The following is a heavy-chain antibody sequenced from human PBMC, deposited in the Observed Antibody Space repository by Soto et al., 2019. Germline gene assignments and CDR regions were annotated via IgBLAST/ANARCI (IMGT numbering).Heavy chain of an antibody. Sequence: SETLSLTCQAYGGSVNPYYWNWIRQPPGTGVEWLGETKHTGGTHSSPSLKSGVTMSADTSKNPFSLMLSSVTAADTDIYSCATRITVFGLLIPPFDPWGQGTQVTVSS. CDR3: ATRITVFGLLIPPFDP. CDR1: GGSVNPYY. D-gene: IGHD3-3*01. J-gene: IGHJ5*02. CDR2: TKHTGGT. V-gene: IGHV4-34*01.